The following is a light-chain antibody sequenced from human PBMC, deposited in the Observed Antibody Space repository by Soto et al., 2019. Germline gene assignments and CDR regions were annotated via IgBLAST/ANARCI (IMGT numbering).Light chain of an antibody. J-gene: IGLJ1*01. CDR3: QSYDSSLSSYV. CDR1: SSNIGAGYD. CDR2: GNS. Sequence: QSALTQPPSVSGAPGQRVTISCTGSSSNIGAGYDVHWYQQLPGTAPKLLIYGNSNRPSGVPDRFSGSKSGTSASLAITWLQAEDEADYYCQSYDSSLSSYVFGTGTKLTVL. V-gene: IGLV1-40*01.